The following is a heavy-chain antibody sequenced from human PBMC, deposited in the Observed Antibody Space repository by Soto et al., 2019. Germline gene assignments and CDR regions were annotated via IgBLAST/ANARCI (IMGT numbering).Heavy chain of an antibody. CDR2: TYYRSKWST. CDR3: TRALSGSYDH. J-gene: IGHJ5*02. Sequence: PSQTLSLTCAISGDSVSSKSAAWNWIRQSPSRGLEWLGRTYYRSKWSTDYAIFVKSRITINPDTSNYHFSLQLKSVTPEDTAVYYCTRALSGSYDHWGQGTLVTVSS. CDR1: GDSVSSKSAA. D-gene: IGHD1-26*01. V-gene: IGHV6-1*01.